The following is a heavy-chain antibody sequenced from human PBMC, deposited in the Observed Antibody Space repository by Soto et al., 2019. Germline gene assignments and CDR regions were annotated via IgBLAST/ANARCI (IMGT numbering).Heavy chain of an antibody. CDR1: GFTVSSNY. Sequence: EVQLVESGGGLVQPGGSLRLSCAVSGFTVSSNYMNWVRQAPGKGLEWVSFIYSGGNTYYADSVKGRFTISRDNSKNMLYLQRNSLGVEDTAVYYCAREVRVRGFAFDIWGQGTMVTVSS. V-gene: IGHV3-66*01. CDR2: IYSGGNT. CDR3: AREVRVRGFAFDI. J-gene: IGHJ3*02. D-gene: IGHD3-3*01.